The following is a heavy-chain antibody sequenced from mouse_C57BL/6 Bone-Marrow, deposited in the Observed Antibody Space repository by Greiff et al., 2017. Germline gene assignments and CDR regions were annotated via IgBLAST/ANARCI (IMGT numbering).Heavy chain of an antibody. CDR3: ARPHYYYGTDY. Sequence: QVQLQQSGAELVRPGASVKLSCKASGYTFTDYYINWVKQRPGQGLEWIARIYPGSGNTYYNEKFKGKATLTAEKSSSTAYMQLSSLTSEDSAVYFCARPHYYYGTDYWGQGTTLTVSS. CDR1: GYTFTDYY. V-gene: IGHV1-76*01. J-gene: IGHJ2*01. CDR2: IYPGSGNT. D-gene: IGHD1-1*01.